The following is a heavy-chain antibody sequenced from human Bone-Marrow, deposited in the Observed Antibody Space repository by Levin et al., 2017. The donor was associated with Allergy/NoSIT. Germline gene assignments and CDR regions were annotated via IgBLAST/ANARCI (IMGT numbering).Heavy chain of an antibody. Sequence: GESLKISCSVSGFPFSSNVMYWVRQAPGKGLQNVTAIRSKGDSTYYADSVKGRFTISRDNSKNTLFLQMSSLRVDDTAVYYCVKDRARAYGDNDFFYGMDVWGQGTPVTVSS. CDR3: VKDRARAYGDNDFFYGMDV. J-gene: IGHJ6*02. D-gene: IGHD3-3*01. CDR1: GFPFSSNV. V-gene: IGHV3-64D*06. CDR2: IRSKGDST.